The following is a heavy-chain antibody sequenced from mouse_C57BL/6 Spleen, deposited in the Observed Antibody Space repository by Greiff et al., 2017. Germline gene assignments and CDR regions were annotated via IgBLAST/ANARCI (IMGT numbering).Heavy chain of an antibody. J-gene: IGHJ4*01. V-gene: IGHV1-80*01. Sequence: QVTLKESGAELVKPGASVKISCKASGYAFSSYWMNWVKQRPGKGLEWIGQIYPGDGDTNYNGKFKGKATLTADKSSSTAYMQLSSLTSEDSAVYFCARPGRGAMDYWGQGTSVTVSS. CDR1: GYAFSSYW. D-gene: IGHD4-1*01. CDR3: ARPGRGAMDY. CDR2: IYPGDGDT.